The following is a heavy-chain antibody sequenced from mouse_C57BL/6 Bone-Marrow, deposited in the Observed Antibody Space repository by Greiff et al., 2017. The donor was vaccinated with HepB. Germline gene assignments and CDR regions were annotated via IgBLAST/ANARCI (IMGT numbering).Heavy chain of an antibody. CDR1: GYTFTDYY. V-gene: IGHV1-75*01. CDR2: IFPGSGST. D-gene: IGHD3-1*01. CDR3: ARSLGISSSWYFDV. J-gene: IGHJ1*03. Sequence: VKLMESGPELVKPGASVKISCKASGYTFTDYYINWVKQRPGQGLEWIGWIFPGSGSTYYNEKFKGKATLTVDKSSSTAYMLLSSLTSEDSAVYFCARSLGISSSWYFDVWGTGTTVTVSS.